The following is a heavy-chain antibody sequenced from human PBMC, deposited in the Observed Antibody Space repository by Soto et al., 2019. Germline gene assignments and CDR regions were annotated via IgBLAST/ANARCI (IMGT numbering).Heavy chain of an antibody. CDR1: GYTFTSYG. D-gene: IGHD3-9*01. CDR3: ARAAGSYYDFLTDYYGSYMDV. CDR2: ISAYNGHT. Sequence: QVQLVQSGAEVKKPGASVKVSCKASGYTFTSYGISWVRQAPGQGLEWMGWISAYNGHTNYSHKLQGRVTMTTDTSTSTAYMELRSLRSDDTAVYYCARAAGSYYDFLTDYYGSYMDVWGKGTTVTVSS. V-gene: IGHV1-18*01. J-gene: IGHJ6*03.